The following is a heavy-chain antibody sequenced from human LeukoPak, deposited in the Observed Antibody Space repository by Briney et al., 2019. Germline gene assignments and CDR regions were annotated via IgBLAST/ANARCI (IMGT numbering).Heavy chain of an antibody. Sequence: SETLSLTCAVYGGSFSGYYWSWIRQPPGKGLEWIGEINHSGSTNYNPSLKSRVTISVDTSKNQFSLKLSSVTAADTAVYYCARTPIPQYSSGWYTSYYFDYWGQGILVTVSS. CDR1: GGSFSGYY. V-gene: IGHV4-34*01. CDR2: INHSGST. J-gene: IGHJ4*02. CDR3: ARTPIPQYSSGWYTSYYFDY. D-gene: IGHD6-19*01.